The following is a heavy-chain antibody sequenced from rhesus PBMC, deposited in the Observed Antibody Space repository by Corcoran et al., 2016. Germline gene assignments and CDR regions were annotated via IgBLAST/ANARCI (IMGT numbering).Heavy chain of an antibody. D-gene: IGHD4-23*01. CDR1: GFTFSSYD. V-gene: IGHV3-136*01. CDR2: FSYTGKTI. Sequence: EVQLVESGGGLVQPGGSLRLSCAASGFTFSSYDMSWVRQAPGKGLEWVSYFSYTGKTIYYADSVKGRFTSSRDNAKNSLSLQMSSLRAEDTAVYYCTRNTVTFFDYWGQGVLVTVSS. J-gene: IGHJ4*01. CDR3: TRNTVTFFDY.